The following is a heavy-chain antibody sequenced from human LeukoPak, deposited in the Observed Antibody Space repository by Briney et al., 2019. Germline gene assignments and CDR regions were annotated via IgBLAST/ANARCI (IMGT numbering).Heavy chain of an antibody. Sequence: GGSLRLSCAASGFTFSSYSMNWVRQAPGKGLEWVSSISSSSSYIYYADSVKGRFTISRDNAKNSLYLQMNSLRAEDTAVYYCAKRISGYYTPFDYWGQGTLVTVSS. V-gene: IGHV3-21*01. CDR2: ISSSSSYI. D-gene: IGHD3-22*01. CDR1: GFTFSSYS. J-gene: IGHJ4*02. CDR3: AKRISGYYTPFDY.